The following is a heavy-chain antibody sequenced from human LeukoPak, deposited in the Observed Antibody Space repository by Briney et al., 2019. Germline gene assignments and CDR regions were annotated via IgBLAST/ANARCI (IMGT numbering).Heavy chain of an antibody. CDR1: GAPISSGSYF. Sequence: PSQTLSLTCTVSGAPISSGSYFWSSVRQPAGKALEWLGRFHTSGGTNYNPSLESRVTISVDTSKNQFSLKLTSVTAADTAVYYCASTVFGVTYNWFDPWGQGTLVTVSS. CDR3: ASTVFGVTYNWFDP. J-gene: IGHJ5*02. D-gene: IGHD3-3*01. CDR2: FHTSGGT. V-gene: IGHV4-61*02.